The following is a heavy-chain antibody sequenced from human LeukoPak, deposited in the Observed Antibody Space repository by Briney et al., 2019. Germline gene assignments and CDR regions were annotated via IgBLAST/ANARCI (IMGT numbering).Heavy chain of an antibody. J-gene: IGHJ4*02. Sequence: ASVKVSCKASGYTFTSYAMHWVRQAPGQRLEWMGYINAGNGNTKYSQKFQGRVIITRDTSASTDYMELSSLRSEDTAVYYCAREGHDSISWYWDYWGQGTLVTVSS. D-gene: IGHD6-13*01. CDR1: GYTFTSYA. CDR2: INAGNGNT. V-gene: IGHV1-3*01. CDR3: AREGHDSISWYWDY.